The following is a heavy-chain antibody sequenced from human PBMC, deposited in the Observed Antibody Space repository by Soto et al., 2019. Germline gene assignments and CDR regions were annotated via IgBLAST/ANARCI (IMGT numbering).Heavy chain of an antibody. V-gene: IGHV1-69*01. CDR3: ARPRYDFWSGYFQSWFDH. CDR2: IIPIFGTA. D-gene: IGHD3-3*01. J-gene: IGHJ5*02. Sequence: QVQLVQSGAEVKKPGSSVKVSCKASGGTFSSYAISWVRQAPGQGLEWMGGIIPIFGTANYAQKFQGRDTITADESTSTAYMELSRLRSEDTAVYYCARPRYDFWSGYFQSWFDHWGQGTLVTVSS. CDR1: GGTFSSYA.